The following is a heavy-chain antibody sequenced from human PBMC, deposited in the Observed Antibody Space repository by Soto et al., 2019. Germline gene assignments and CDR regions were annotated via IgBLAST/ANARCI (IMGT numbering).Heavy chain of an antibody. CDR3: ASDRSSSDY. J-gene: IGHJ4*02. Sequence: QVHLVQSGAEVKKPGASVKVSCKASGYTFSDYGISWVRQAPGQGLDWMGWISAYNGNTDYAQKFQGRVTMTTDTSTSTDYMELTSRRSDDTAVYYCASDRSSSDYWGQGTLVTVSS. CDR1: GYTFSDYG. CDR2: ISAYNGNT. V-gene: IGHV1-18*01. D-gene: IGHD6-6*01.